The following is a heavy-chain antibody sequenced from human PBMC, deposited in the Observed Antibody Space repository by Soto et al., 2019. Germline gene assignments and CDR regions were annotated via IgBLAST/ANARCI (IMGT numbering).Heavy chain of an antibody. V-gene: IGHV1-69*01. CDR3: ASGVGGLGGSSGWPDYAFDV. Sequence: QVQLVQSGAAVRKPGSSVKVSCKASGGTFTKYAITWVRQAPRQGLEWMGGIAPLPGTTNYAQKFRGRVTISADESTSTAYLELSSLRSEDTAVYYCASGVGGLGGSSGWPDYAFDVWGQGTMVILSS. J-gene: IGHJ3*01. CDR1: GGTFTKYA. CDR2: IAPLPGTT. D-gene: IGHD6-19*01.